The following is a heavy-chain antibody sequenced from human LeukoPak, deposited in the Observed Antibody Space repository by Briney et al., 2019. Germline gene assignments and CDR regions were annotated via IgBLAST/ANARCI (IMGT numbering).Heavy chain of an antibody. D-gene: IGHD2-2*01. CDR2: ISYDGSNK. CDR1: GFTFSSYG. J-gene: IGHJ6*02. Sequence: PGGSLRLSCAASGFTFSSYGMHWVRQAPGKGLEWVAVISYDGSNKYYADSVKGRFTISRDNSKNTLYLQMNSLRAEDTAVYYCAKDGIVVVPAATLYYYYGMDVWGQGTTVTVSS. V-gene: IGHV3-30*18. CDR3: AKDGIVVVPAATLYYYYGMDV.